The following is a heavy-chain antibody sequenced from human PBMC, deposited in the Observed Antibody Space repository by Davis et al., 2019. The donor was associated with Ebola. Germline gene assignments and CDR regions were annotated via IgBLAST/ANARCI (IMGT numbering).Heavy chain of an antibody. CDR2: IYYSGST. J-gene: IGHJ3*02. D-gene: IGHD4-17*01. CDR3: AREPNGDYDAFDI. Sequence: LRLSCTVSGGSISSGGYYWSWIRQHPGKGLEWIGYIYYSGSTYYNPSLKSRVTISVDTSKNQFSLKLSSVTAADTAVYYCAREPNGDYDAFDIWGQGTMVTVSS. CDR1: GGSISSGGYY. V-gene: IGHV4-31*03.